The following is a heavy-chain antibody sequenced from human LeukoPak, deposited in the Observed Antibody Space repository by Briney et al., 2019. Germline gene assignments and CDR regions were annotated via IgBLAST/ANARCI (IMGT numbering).Heavy chain of an antibody. CDR3: ARGKGRDKRRNGPRGAFDY. Sequence: PSETLSLTCTVSGGSISSGDYYWSWIRQPPGKGLEWIGYIYYSGSTYYNPSLKSRVTISVDTSKNQFSLKLSSVTAADTAVYYCARGKGRDKRRNGPRGAFDYWGQGTLVTVSS. J-gene: IGHJ4*02. CDR1: GGSISSGDYY. V-gene: IGHV4-30-4*01. CDR2: IYYSGST. D-gene: IGHD1-1*01.